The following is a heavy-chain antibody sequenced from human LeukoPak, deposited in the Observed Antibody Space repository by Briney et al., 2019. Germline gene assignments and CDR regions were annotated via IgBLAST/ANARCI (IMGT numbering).Heavy chain of an antibody. Sequence: GECLKISCAASGFTFSRFGTTCLRQAPGNGLEWGSIITGSGGATFYADSVKGPFTISRDNSENKLYLQMNSLTAEDTAVYYCAKNKGSGSYQHYSMDVWGKGTTVTVSS. CDR2: ITGSGGAT. D-gene: IGHD3-10*01. CDR3: AKNKGSGSYQHYSMDV. CDR1: GFTFSRFG. J-gene: IGHJ6*03. V-gene: IGHV3-23*01.